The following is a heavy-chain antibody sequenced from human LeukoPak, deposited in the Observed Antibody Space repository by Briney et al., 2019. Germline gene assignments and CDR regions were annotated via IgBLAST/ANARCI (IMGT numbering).Heavy chain of an antibody. D-gene: IGHD1-26*01. V-gene: IGHV1-24*01. CDR3: ATGGQWDLLVY. CDR2: LGPEDGEI. CDR1: GDTLPELS. Sequence: ASVKVSCKVSGDTLPELSTHWVRQAPGKGLEWMGGLGPEDGEIIYAQRFQGRVTMTEDTSTDTAYMELSSLRSEDTAVYYCATGGQWDLLVYWGQGTLVTVSS. J-gene: IGHJ4*02.